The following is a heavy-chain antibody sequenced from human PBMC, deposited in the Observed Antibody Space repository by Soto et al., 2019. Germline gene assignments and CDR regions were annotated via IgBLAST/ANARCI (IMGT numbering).Heavy chain of an antibody. Sequence: ASVKVSCKASGYTFTGYYIHWVRQAPGQGLEWMGWINPNSGGTNYAQKFQGWVTMTRDTSISTAYMELSRLRSDDTAVYYCARGLREPGRYSSSSPWFDPWGQGTLVTVSS. CDR2: INPNSGGT. V-gene: IGHV1-2*04. D-gene: IGHD6-6*01. CDR1: GYTFTGYY. J-gene: IGHJ5*02. CDR3: ARGLREPGRYSSSSPWFDP.